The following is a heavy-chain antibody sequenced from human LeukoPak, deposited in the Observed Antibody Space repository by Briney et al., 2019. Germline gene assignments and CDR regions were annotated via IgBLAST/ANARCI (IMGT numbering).Heavy chain of an antibody. V-gene: IGHV3-48*01. CDR3: ARDSSGWVNDY. Sequence: GGSLRLSCAASGFTFSSYAMSWVRQAPGKGLEWVSYISSSSSTIYYADSVKGRFTISRDNAKNSLYLQMNSLRAEDTAVYYCARDSSGWVNDYWGQGTLVTVSS. CDR1: GFTFSSYA. CDR2: ISSSSSTI. D-gene: IGHD6-19*01. J-gene: IGHJ4*02.